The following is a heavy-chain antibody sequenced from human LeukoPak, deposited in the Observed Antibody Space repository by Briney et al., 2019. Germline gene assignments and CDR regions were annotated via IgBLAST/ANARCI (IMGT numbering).Heavy chain of an antibody. J-gene: IGHJ4*02. D-gene: IGHD3-22*01. CDR3: ARDLLRYYYYDSSGYYPGNY. CDR2: IKQDGSEK. V-gene: IGHV3-7*01. CDR1: GFTFSSYW. Sequence: GGSLRLSCAASGFTFSSYWMSWVRQAPGKGLEWVANIKQDGSEKYYVDSVKGQFTISRDNAKNSLYLQMNSLRAEDTAVYYCARDLLRYYYYDSSGYYPGNYWGQGTLVTVSS.